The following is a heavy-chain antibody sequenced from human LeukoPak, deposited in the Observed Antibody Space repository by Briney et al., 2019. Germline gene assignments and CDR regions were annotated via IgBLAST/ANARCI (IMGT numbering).Heavy chain of an antibody. V-gene: IGHV3-48*02. J-gene: IGHJ4*02. D-gene: IGHD5-18*01. CDR2: ITSSSDST. Sequence: PGGSLRLSCAGSGFSFTTYSMNWVRQAPGKGLEWVSYITSSSDSTSYADSVKGRLTISRDNAKNSLYLQMSSLRDEDTAVYYCAREKRIQLWLLDFDYWGQGTLVTVSS. CDR3: AREKRIQLWLLDFDY. CDR1: GFSFTTYS.